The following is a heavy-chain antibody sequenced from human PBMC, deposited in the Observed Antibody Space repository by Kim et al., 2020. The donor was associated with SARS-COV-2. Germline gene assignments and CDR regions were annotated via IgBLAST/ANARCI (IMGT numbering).Heavy chain of an antibody. V-gene: IGHV3-43*02. CDR2: ISGDGGST. CDR3: AKDTDYGDYGGGGY. D-gene: IGHD4-17*01. J-gene: IGHJ4*02. CDR1: GFTFDGYA. Sequence: GGSLRLSCAASGFTFDGYAMHWVRQAPGKGLEWVSLISGDGGSTYYADSVKGRFTISRDNSKNSLYLQMNSLRTEDTALYYCAKDTDYGDYGGGGYWGQGTLVTVSS.